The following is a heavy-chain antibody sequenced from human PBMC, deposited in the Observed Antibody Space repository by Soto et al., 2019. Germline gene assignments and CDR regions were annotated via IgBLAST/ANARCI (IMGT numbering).Heavy chain of an antibody. CDR3: ARNPREYSSGWYVDY. CDR2: ISSSSSYI. CDR1: GFTFSSYS. D-gene: IGHD6-19*01. Sequence: EVQLVESGGGLVKPGGSLRLSCAASGFTFSSYSMNWVRQAPGKGLEWISSISSSSSYIYYADSVKGRFTISRDNAKNSLDLQMNSLRAEDTAVDYCARNPREYSSGWYVDYWGQGTLVTGSS. J-gene: IGHJ4*02. V-gene: IGHV3-21*01.